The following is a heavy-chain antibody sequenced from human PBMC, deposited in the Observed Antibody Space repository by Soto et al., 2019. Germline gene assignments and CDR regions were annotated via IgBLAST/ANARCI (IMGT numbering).Heavy chain of an antibody. D-gene: IGHD1-1*01. V-gene: IGHV3-23*01. CDR1: GFTFSSYA. Sequence: EVELLESGGGLVNPGGSLGLSCEASGFTFSSYAMTWVRLAPGSGLEWVSTVTGAGDTTYYADSVRGRFAISRDNSKNTVYLQMNSLRAEDTAIYYCARGNALVQWVIFACWGQGALVTFSS. CDR3: ARGNALVQWVIFAC. J-gene: IGHJ4*02. CDR2: VTGAGDTT.